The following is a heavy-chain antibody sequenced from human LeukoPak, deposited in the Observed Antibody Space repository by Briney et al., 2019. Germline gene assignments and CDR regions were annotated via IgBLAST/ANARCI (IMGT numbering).Heavy chain of an antibody. D-gene: IGHD3-16*01. CDR1: GGSISSYY. Sequence: SETLSLTCTVSGGSISSYYWSWIRQPPGKGLEWIGYIYYSGSTNYNPSLKRRVTISVDTSKNQFTLKLSSVTAADTAVYYCARGRYGWLPFDYWGQGTLVTVSS. CDR2: IYYSGST. CDR3: ARGRYGWLPFDY. V-gene: IGHV4-59*01. J-gene: IGHJ4*02.